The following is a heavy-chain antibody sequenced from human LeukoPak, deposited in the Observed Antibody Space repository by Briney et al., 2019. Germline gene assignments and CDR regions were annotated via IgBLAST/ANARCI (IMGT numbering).Heavy chain of an antibody. D-gene: IGHD3-10*01. V-gene: IGHV1-69*05. Sequence: SSVKVSCKASGGTFSSYAISWVRQAPGQGLEWMGRIIPIFGTANYAQKFQGRVTITTDESTSTAHMELSSLRSEDTAVYYCAVLVRGVIIDYWGQGTLVTVSS. CDR1: GGTFSSYA. J-gene: IGHJ4*02. CDR2: IIPIFGTA. CDR3: AVLVRGVIIDY.